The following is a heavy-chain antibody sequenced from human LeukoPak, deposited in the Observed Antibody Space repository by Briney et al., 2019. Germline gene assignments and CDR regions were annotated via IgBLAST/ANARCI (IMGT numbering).Heavy chain of an antibody. D-gene: IGHD3-3*01. CDR3: ARALGYDFWDLMY. CDR1: GFPFGDYA. CDR2: IRSKDYGGTT. V-gene: IGHV3-49*04. Sequence: GSLSLSCTASGFPFGDYAMSWVRQAPGKGREWVGFIRSKDYGGTTEYAASVKSRFTISRDDSKSIAYLQMNNLKTEDTAVYYCARALGYDFWDLMYWGQGTLVTVSS. J-gene: IGHJ4*02.